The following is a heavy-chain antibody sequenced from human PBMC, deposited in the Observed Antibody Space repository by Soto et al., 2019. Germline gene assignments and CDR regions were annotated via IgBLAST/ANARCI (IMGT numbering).Heavy chain of an antibody. J-gene: IGHJ6*03. CDR3: ERGSWDDVSGDYYMGV. V-gene: IGHV6-1*01. CDR2: KYYKYKWYY. CDR1: GDSVSSNSSG. Sequence: TPTHPLTYDIPGDSVSSNSSGWNCNRQTPPRRIEWMGRKYYKYKWYYNYEESVKSRITVSQDTSKNQLSLKLKYVTPEDTDVYYCERGSWDDVSGDYYMGVWDKGTTVTVSS. D-gene: IGHD1-1*01.